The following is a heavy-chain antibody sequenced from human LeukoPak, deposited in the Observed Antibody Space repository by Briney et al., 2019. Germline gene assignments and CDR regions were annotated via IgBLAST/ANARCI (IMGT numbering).Heavy chain of an antibody. CDR3: ARDRARYYYDSSSSFDY. J-gene: IGHJ4*02. CDR2: ISSSGSTI. V-gene: IGHV3-48*03. D-gene: IGHD3-22*01. Sequence: GGSLRLSCAASGFTFSSYEMNWVRQAPGKGLEWVSYISSSGSTIYYADSVKGRFTISRDNAKNSLYLQMNSLRAEDTAVYYCARDRARYYYDSSSSFDYWGQGTLVTVSS. CDR1: GFTFSSYE.